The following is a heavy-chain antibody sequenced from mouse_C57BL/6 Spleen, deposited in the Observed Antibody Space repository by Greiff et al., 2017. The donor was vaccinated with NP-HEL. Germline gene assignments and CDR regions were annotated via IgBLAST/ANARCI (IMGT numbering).Heavy chain of an antibody. CDR2: INPNYGTT. Sequence: EVQLQQSGPELVKPGASVKISCKASGYSFTDYNMNWVKQSNGKSLEWIGVINPNYGTTSYNQKFKGKATLTVDKSSSTAYMQLNSLTSEDSAVYYCAREEEGIYYYGSRRAWFAYWGQGTLVTVSA. V-gene: IGHV1-39*01. CDR1: GYSFTDYN. J-gene: IGHJ3*01. CDR3: AREEEGIYYYGSRRAWFAY. D-gene: IGHD1-1*01.